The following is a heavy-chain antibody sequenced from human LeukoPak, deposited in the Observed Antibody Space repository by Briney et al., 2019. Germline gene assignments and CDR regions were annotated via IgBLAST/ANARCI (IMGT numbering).Heavy chain of an antibody. CDR1: GGSISSYY. J-gene: IGHJ6*02. CDR3: ARDITVGATTKAVVYYYYGMDV. Sequence: SETLSLTCTVSGGSISSYYWSWIRQPPGKGLEWVGYIYYSGSTNYNPSLKSRVTISVDTSKNQFSLKLSSVTAADTAVYYCARDITVGATTKAVVYYYYGMDVWGQGATVTVSS. CDR2: IYYSGST. D-gene: IGHD1-26*01. V-gene: IGHV4-59*01.